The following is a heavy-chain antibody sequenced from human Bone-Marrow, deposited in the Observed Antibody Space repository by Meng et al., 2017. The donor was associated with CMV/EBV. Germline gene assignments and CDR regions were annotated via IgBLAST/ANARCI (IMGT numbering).Heavy chain of an antibody. CDR2: IYYSGST. V-gene: IGHV4-39*07. CDR3: ARTSGSYDFYFDY. D-gene: IGHD1-26*01. CDR1: GGSISSSSYY. Sequence: GSLRLSCTVSGGSISSSSYYWGWIRQPPGKGLEWIGSIYYSGSTYYNPSLKSRVTISVDTSKNQFSLKLSSVTAADTAVYYCARTSGSYDFYFDYWGQGTLVTVSS. J-gene: IGHJ4*02.